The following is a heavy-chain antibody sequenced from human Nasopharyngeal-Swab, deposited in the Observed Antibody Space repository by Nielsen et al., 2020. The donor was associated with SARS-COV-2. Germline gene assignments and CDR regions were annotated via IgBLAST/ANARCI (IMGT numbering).Heavy chain of an antibody. V-gene: IGHV6-1*01. CDR3: ARGGVYYYGMDV. Sequence: SCVISGDSVCNNGATWNWIRQLPSRGLVWLGRTYYRPKWKSDYAVSVTSRLAINPDTSKNQFSLQLSSVTPEDTAIYYCARGGVYYYGMDVWGQGTTVTVSS. CDR2: TYYRPKWKS. J-gene: IGHJ6*02. CDR1: GDSVCNNGAT. D-gene: IGHD6-25*01.